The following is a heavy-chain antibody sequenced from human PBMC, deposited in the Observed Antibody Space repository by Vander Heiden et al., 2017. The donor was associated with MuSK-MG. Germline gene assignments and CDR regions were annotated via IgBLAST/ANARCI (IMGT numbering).Heavy chain of an antibody. D-gene: IGHD6-19*01. CDR1: GFTVSSNS. Sequence: EVQLVESGGGLVQPGGSLRLSCAASGFTVSSNSMSWVRQAPGKGLEWVSVIYSGGSTYYADSVKGRFTISRDNSKNTLYLQMNSLRAEDTAVYYCARDRVAGYYYFDYWGQGTLVTVSS. V-gene: IGHV3-66*01. CDR2: IYSGGST. J-gene: IGHJ4*02. CDR3: ARDRVAGYYYFDY.